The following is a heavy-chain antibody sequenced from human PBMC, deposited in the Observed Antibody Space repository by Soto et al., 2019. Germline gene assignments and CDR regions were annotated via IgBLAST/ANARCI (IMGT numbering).Heavy chain of an antibody. V-gene: IGHV1-69*12. J-gene: IGHJ6*02. CDR3: ARAKDRAELGGNYYYIMDV. D-gene: IGHD1-26*01. Sequence: QVQLVQSGTEVRKPGSSVKVSCKAPGGSFSTYAISWVRQAPGQGLEWMGGIIPIFDKPDYGQKFQGRLTIAADESTTTAYRELSNLRSEDTAMYYCARAKDRAELGGNYYYIMDVWGQGTTVAVSS. CDR2: IIPIFDKP. CDR1: GGSFSTYA.